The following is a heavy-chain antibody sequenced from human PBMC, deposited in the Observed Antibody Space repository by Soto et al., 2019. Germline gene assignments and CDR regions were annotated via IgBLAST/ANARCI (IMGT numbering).Heavy chain of an antibody. CDR1: GIPFDTYA. D-gene: IGHD3-10*01. CDR2: ISGSGGRT. V-gene: IGHV3-23*01. Sequence: GGSLRLACAVSGIPFDTYAMSWVRQARGKGLEWVSLISGSGGRTHYADSVKGRFTISRDNSKNTLYLQMNSLRADDTAVYYCANLAFGTLSYGMDLSGPATTVTVSS. J-gene: IGHJ6*02. CDR3: ANLAFGTLSYGMDL.